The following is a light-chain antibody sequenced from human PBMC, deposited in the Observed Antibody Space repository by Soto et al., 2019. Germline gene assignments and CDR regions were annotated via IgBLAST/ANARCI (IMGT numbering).Light chain of an antibody. CDR2: EAS. Sequence: DIQMTPSPSTLSSSVVDRVTITCRASQTISRGLAWYQQKPGKAPNVLIYEASTLKSGVPSRFSGSGSGTEFTLTISSLQPDDFATYYCKQYSSVWACGQGTKGDI. CDR1: QTISRG. CDR3: KQYSSVWA. V-gene: IGKV1-5*03. J-gene: IGKJ1*01.